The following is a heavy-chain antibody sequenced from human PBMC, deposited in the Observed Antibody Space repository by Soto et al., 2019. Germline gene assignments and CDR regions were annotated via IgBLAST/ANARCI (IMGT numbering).Heavy chain of an antibody. CDR3: ARGPGTYRRGKEYYYQMDV. CDR1: GYSLSSLY. CDR2: INPSVGSA. Sequence: QVQLVQSGAELKQPGASVKVSCKAFGYSLSSLYMHWVRQAPGQGLEWMGVINPSVGSATYAQKFQGRMTMSRDTSTNTVYMDLSSLTSEDTAVYYCARGPGTYRRGKEYYYQMDVWGTGTTVTVSS. D-gene: IGHD3-16*02. V-gene: IGHV1-46*03. J-gene: IGHJ6*03.